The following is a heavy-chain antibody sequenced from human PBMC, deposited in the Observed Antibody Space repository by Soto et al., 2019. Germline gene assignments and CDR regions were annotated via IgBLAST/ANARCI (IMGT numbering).Heavy chain of an antibody. CDR1: GFTVSSNY. J-gene: IGHJ3*02. V-gene: IGHV3-53*01. D-gene: IGHD5-12*01. Sequence: PVGSLRLSCAASGFTVSSNYMNWVRQVPGKGLEWVSVIYSGGNTYYADSVKGRFTISRDNSKNTLYLQMNSLRAEDTAVYYCASLGYSGYDFAFDIWGQGTMVTVSS. CDR3: ASLGYSGYDFAFDI. CDR2: IYSGGNT.